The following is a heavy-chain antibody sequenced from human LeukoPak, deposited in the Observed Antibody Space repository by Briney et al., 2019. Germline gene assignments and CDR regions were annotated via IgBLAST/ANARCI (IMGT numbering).Heavy chain of an antibody. CDR2: IYYSGST. D-gene: IGHD6-6*01. V-gene: IGHV4-39*07. CDR3: ASDQSIAARPFDY. J-gene: IGHJ4*02. Sequence: SETLSLTCTVSGGSISRSSYYWGWIRQPPGKGLEWIGSIYYSGSTYYNPSLKSRVTISVDTSKNQFSLKLSSVTAADTAVYYCASDQSIAARPFDYWGQGTLVTVSS. CDR1: GGSISRSSYY.